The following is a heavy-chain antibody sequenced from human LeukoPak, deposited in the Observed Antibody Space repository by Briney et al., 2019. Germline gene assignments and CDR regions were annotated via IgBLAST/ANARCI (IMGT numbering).Heavy chain of an antibody. CDR2: IKQDGSEK. D-gene: IGHD3-10*01. CDR3: AKETPPDYYGSGSYYTGFDY. Sequence: GGSLRLSCAASGFTFSSYWMSWVRQARGRGLEWVANIKQDGSEKYYVDSVKGRFTISRDNAKHLLYLQMNSLRAEDTAVYYCAKETPPDYYGSGSYYTGFDYWGQGTLVTVSS. J-gene: IGHJ4*02. V-gene: IGHV3-7*01. CDR1: GFTFSSYW.